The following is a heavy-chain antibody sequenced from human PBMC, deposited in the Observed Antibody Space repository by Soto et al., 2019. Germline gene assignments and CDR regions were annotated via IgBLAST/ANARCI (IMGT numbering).Heavy chain of an antibody. CDR1: GYNFAGYW. Sequence: GESLKISCKGSGYNFAGYWIAWARQMPGKGLELMGIIYPSDSDTRYRPSFQGQVTISADKSISTAYLQWSSLKASDTAMYYCASRTNRDYYDSRGYYYGGAFDIWGQGTMVTVSS. J-gene: IGHJ3*02. CDR2: IYPSDSDT. V-gene: IGHV5-51*01. CDR3: ASRTNRDYYDSRGYYYGGAFDI. D-gene: IGHD3-22*01.